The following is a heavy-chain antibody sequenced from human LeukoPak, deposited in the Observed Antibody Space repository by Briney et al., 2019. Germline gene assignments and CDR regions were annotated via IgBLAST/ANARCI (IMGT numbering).Heavy chain of an antibody. CDR3: AKGNDYGGNSGLSYYFDY. Sequence: GRSLRLSCAASGFTFDDYAMHWVRQAPGKGLEWVSGISWNSGSTGYADSVKGRFTISRDNAKNSLYLQMNSLRAEDTALYYCAKGNDYGGNSGLSYYFDYWGQGTLVTVSS. J-gene: IGHJ4*02. D-gene: IGHD4-23*01. CDR2: ISWNSGST. V-gene: IGHV3-9*01. CDR1: GFTFDDYA.